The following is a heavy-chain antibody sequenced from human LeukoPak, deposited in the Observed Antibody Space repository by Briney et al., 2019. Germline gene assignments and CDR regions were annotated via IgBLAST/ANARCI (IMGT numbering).Heavy chain of an antibody. D-gene: IGHD3-16*01. CDR3: ARGGGLDV. Sequence: GGSLRLSCAVFGFTFRNDWMSWVRQAPGKGLEWVASINHNGNVNYYVDSVKGRFTISRDNAKNSLYLQMSNLRAEDTAVYFCARGGGLDVWGQGATVTVSS. V-gene: IGHV3-7*03. CDR2: INHNGNVN. CDR1: GFTFRNDW. J-gene: IGHJ6*02.